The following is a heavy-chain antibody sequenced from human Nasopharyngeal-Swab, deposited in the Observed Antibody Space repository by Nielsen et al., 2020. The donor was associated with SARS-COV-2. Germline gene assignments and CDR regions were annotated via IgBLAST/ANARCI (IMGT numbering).Heavy chain of an antibody. D-gene: IGHD6-19*01. CDR3: AREPDSSGWYATSNWFDP. J-gene: IGHJ5*02. V-gene: IGHV1-2*05. CDR1: GYTFTGYY. CDR2: INPNSGGT. Sequence: ASVKVSCKASGYTFTGYYMHWVRQAPGQGLEWMGRINPNSGGTNYAQKFQGRVTMTRDTSISTAYMELSSLRSDDTGVYYCAREPDSSGWYATSNWFDPWGQGTLVTVSS.